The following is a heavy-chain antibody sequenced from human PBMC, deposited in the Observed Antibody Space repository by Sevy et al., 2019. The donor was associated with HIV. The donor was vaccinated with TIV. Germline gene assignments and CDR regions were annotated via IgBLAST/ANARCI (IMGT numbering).Heavy chain of an antibody. V-gene: IGHV3-74*01. CDR2: IHTDGSSS. J-gene: IGHJ4*02. D-gene: IGHD3-3*01. Sequence: GGSLRLSCAASGFTFRNYCMHWVRQAPGKGLVSVSYIHTDGSSSYYADYVKGRFTISRDNAQNTLYLQMNSLRAEDTAVYCCARAGIGDFWSGYYGIDHWGQGTLVTVSS. CDR3: ARAGIGDFWSGYYGIDH. CDR1: GFTFRNYC.